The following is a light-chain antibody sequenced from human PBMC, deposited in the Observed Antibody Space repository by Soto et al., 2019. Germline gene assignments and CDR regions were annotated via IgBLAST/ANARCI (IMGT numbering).Light chain of an antibody. J-gene: IGKJ2*02. V-gene: IGKV3-11*01. CDR2: DAS. CDR3: QQRSNWPGGT. CDR1: QSVSSY. Sequence: EIVLTQSPATLSLSPGERATLSCRASQSVSSYLAWYQQKPGQAPRLLIYDASNRATGIPARFSGSGSGTDFTLAISSLEPEDFAVDYCQQRSNWPGGTFGQGTKLEIK.